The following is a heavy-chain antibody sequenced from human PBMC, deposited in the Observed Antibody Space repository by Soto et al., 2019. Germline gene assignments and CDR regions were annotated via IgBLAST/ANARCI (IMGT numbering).Heavy chain of an antibody. CDR2: ISSSSSPI. J-gene: IGHJ6*02. D-gene: IGHD2-8*01. CDR3: AREGVYYYYVIDV. V-gene: IGHV3-48*02. CDR1: GFTFSSYS. Sequence: EVQLVESGGGLVQPGGSLRLSCAASGFTFSSYSMNWVRQAPGKGLEWVSYISSSSSPIYYENSVKGRFTISRDNAKNSRYLQMYILSDGDTAVYDCAREGVYYYYVIDVWGQGSTVTVSS.